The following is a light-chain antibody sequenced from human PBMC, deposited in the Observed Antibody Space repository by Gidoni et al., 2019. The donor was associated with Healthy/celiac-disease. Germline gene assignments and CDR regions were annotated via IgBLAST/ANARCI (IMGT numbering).Light chain of an antibody. CDR3: QQYNNWPPT. CDR1: QSVNSN. V-gene: IGKV3-15*01. CDR2: GAS. Sequence: IVITQSPATLSVSPGERATLACRASQSVNSNLAWYQQKPGQAPRLLIYGASTRATGIPARFSGSGSGTEFTLTISSLQSEDFAVYYCQQYNNWPPTFGGGTKVEIK. J-gene: IGKJ4*01.